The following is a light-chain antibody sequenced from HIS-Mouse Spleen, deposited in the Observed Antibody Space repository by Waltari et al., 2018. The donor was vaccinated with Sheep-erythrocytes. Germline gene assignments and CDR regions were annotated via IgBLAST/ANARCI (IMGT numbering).Light chain of an antibody. CDR1: ALPKKY. J-gene: IGLJ1*01. CDR3: YSTDSSGNHRV. Sequence: SYELTQPPSVSVSPGQTARITCSGDALPKKYAYWYQQKSGQAPVLVIYEDSKRPSGIPARFSGSSSGTMATSTISGAQVEDEADYYCYSTDSSGNHRVFGTGTKVTVL. CDR2: EDS. V-gene: IGLV3-10*01.